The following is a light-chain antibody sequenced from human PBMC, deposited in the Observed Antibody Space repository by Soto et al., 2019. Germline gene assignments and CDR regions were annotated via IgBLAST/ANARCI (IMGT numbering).Light chain of an antibody. CDR3: QKHNYAPLT. CDR1: QGISND. V-gene: IGKV1-27*01. Sequence: DIQMTQSPSSLSASVGDSVTITCRASQGISNDLAWYQQKPGKLPNLLIYAASTLQSGVPSRFSGSGSGTDFTLTISGLQPDDIATYYCQKHNYAPLTFGGGTKVEIK. J-gene: IGKJ4*01. CDR2: AAS.